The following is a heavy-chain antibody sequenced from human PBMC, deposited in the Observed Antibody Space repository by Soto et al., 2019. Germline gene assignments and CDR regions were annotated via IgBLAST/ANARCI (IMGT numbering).Heavy chain of an antibody. J-gene: IGHJ4*02. Sequence: HPGESMTPASVASGFTSSNHWASWVRQAPGKGLEWVGSIKWGGDVTHYVDSVKGRFTISRDNAKNSVILEMNSLRADDTAVYYCARLMGDFTTYDYWGQGTLVTVSS. CDR3: ARLMGDFTTYDY. V-gene: IGHV3-7*01. CDR2: IKWGGDVT. D-gene: IGHD2-8*01. CDR1: GFTSSNHW.